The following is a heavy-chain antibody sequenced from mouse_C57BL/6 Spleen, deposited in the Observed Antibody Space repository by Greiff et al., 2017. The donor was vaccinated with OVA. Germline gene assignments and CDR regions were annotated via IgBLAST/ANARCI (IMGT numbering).Heavy chain of an antibody. CDR3: AREGDYGSSYDALDD. D-gene: IGHD1-1*01. J-gene: IGHJ4*01. CDR2: INYDGSST. Sequence: EVHLVESEGGLVQPGSSMKLSCTASGFTFSDYYMAWVRQVPEKGLEWVAYINYDGSSTYYLDSLKSRFIISRDNAKNILYLQMSSLKSEDTATYYCAREGDYGSSYDALDDWGQGTSVTVSS. CDR1: GFTFSDYY. V-gene: IGHV5-16*01.